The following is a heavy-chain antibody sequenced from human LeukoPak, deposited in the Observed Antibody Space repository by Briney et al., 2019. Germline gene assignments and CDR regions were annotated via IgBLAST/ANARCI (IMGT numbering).Heavy chain of an antibody. CDR3: AKDLGKWVLRIAAAGPFDY. D-gene: IGHD6-13*01. CDR2: IRYDGSNK. CDR1: GFTFSSYG. Sequence: PGGSLRLSCAASGFTFSSYGMHWVRQAPGKGLEWVAFIRYDGSNKYYADSVKGRFTISRDNSKNTLYLQMNSLRAEDTAVYYCAKDLGKWVLRIAAAGPFDYWGQGTLVTVSS. J-gene: IGHJ4*02. V-gene: IGHV3-30*02.